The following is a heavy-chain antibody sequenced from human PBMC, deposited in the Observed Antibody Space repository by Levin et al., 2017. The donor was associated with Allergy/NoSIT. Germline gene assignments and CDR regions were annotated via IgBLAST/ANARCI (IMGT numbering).Heavy chain of an antibody. CDR1: GYTFTSYA. V-gene: IGHV1-3*01. CDR3: ARGASVIWGSYRLDTYYMDV. Sequence: ASVKVSCKASGYTFTSYAMHWVRQAPGQRLEWMGWINAGNGNTKYSQKFQGRVTITRDTSASTAYMELSSLRSEDTAVYYCARGASVIWGSYRLDTYYMDVWGKGTTVTVSS. D-gene: IGHD3-16*02. J-gene: IGHJ6*03. CDR2: INAGNGNT.